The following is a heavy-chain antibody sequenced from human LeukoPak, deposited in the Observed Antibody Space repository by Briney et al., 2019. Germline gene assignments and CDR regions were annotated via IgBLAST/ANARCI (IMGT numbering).Heavy chain of an antibody. CDR1: GFTFSTYA. J-gene: IGHJ4*02. D-gene: IGHD3-3*01. CDR3: AKQYYNFWSGWVN. CDR2: ISGSGGST. V-gene: IGHV3-23*01. Sequence: TGGSPRLSCAASGFTFSTYAMTWVRQAPGKGLEWVSAISGSGGSTYYADSVKGRFTISRDISRNTLYLQMNSLRVEDTAVYYCAKQYYNFWSGWVNWGQGTLVTVSS.